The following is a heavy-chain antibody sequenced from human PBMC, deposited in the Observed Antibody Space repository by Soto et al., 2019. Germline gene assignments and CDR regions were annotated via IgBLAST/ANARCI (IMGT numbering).Heavy chain of an antibody. J-gene: IGHJ4*02. CDR2: INPSGGST. D-gene: IGHD3-22*01. CDR1: GYTFTSYY. CDR3: AREGGSPYYYDSSGPPADLDY. V-gene: IGHV1-46*01. Sequence: ASVKVSCKASGYTFTSYYMHWVRQAPGQGLEWMGIINPSGGSTSYAQKFKGRVTMTRDTSTSTVYMELSSLRSEDTAVYYCAREGGSPYYYDSSGPPADLDYWGQGTLVTVSS.